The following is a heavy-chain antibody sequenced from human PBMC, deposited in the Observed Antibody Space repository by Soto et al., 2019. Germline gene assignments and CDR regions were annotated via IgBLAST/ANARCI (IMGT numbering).Heavy chain of an antibody. Sequence: SVKVSCKASGFTFTSSAVQWVRQARGQRLEWIGWIVVGSGNTNYAQKFQERVTITRDMSTSTAYMELSSLRSEDTAVYYCAADRGGSYDILTGYKNYYYYGMDVWGQGTTVTVS. J-gene: IGHJ6*02. D-gene: IGHD3-9*01. CDR1: GFTFTSSA. CDR3: AADRGGSYDILTGYKNYYYYGMDV. V-gene: IGHV1-58*01. CDR2: IVVGSGNT.